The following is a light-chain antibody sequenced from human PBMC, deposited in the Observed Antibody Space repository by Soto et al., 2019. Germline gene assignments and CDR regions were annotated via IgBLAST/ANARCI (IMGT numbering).Light chain of an antibody. CDR3: QQRSNCRWT. Sequence: DIVMTRSPLSLAVTPGKPSSISCRSSHSLLHSYGSNLAWYQQKHGQAPRLLIYDASNRATGIPARLSGSGYGTDFTITISSIEPEDFEVYYCQQRSNCRWTFGQGTKVDIK. V-gene: IGKV3-11*01. CDR2: DAS. CDR1: HSLLHSYGSN. J-gene: IGKJ1*01.